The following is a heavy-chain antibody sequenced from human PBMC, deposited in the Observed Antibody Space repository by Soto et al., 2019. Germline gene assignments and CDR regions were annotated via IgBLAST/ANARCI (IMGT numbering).Heavy chain of an antibody. J-gene: IGHJ6*02. D-gene: IGHD5-12*01. CDR2: IIPIFGTA. Sequence: QVQLVQSGAEVKKPGSSVKVSCKASGGTFSSYAISWVRQAPGQGLEWMGGIIPIFGTANYAQKFQGRVTMTRDTSTSTVYMELSSLRSEDTAVYYCARDHPVEMATYYYYYGMDVWGQGTTVTVSS. V-gene: IGHV1-69*06. CDR1: GGTFSSYA. CDR3: ARDHPVEMATYYYYYGMDV.